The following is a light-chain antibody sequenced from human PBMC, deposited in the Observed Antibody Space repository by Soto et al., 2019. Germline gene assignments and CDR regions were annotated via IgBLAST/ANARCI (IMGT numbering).Light chain of an antibody. Sequence: DIQVTQSPSSVSASVGDRVTITCRASQDINKWLAWYQQKPGLAPNLVIYTASRLHGGGPSRFSGSASGTDFTLTISSLQPEDVATYYCQQGKSFTLTFGGGPKVDIX. V-gene: IGKV1-12*01. CDR1: QDINKW. J-gene: IGKJ4*01. CDR2: TAS. CDR3: QQGKSFTLT.